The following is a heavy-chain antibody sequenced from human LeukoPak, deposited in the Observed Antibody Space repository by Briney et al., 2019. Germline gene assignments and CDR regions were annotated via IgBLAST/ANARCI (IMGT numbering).Heavy chain of an antibody. CDR3: VWETRGGNST. V-gene: IGHV3-7*04. CDR1: GFTCRSSW. J-gene: IGHJ4*02. CDR2: LNQDGSEK. Sequence: GGSLGLSCAASGFTCRSSWMRWDRQAPGKGLEWVAILNQDGSEKYYVDSVKGRFTISRDNAKNLLLLQMNSLRVEDAVVYYCVWETRGGNSTRGQGTLVTVSS. D-gene: IGHD3-10*01.